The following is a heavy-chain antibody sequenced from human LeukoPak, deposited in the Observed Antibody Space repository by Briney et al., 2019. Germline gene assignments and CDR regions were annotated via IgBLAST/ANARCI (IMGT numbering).Heavy chain of an antibody. CDR1: GFTFSSYA. CDR3: ARDSLSPPQGDS. Sequence: GGSLRLSCAASGFTFSSYAMHWVRQAPGKGLEWVAVISYDGSNKYYADSVKGRFTISRDNSKNTLYLQMSSLRAEDTAVYFCARDSLSPPQGDSWGQGTLVTVSS. J-gene: IGHJ4*02. V-gene: IGHV3-30*14. CDR2: ISYDGSNK. D-gene: IGHD2/OR15-2a*01.